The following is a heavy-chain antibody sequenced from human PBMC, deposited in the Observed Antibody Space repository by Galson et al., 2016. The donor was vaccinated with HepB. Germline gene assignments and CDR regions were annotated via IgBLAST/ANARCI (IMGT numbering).Heavy chain of an antibody. CDR3: ATARAMGRGVINMNDFDY. J-gene: IGHJ4*02. V-gene: IGHV1-24*01. D-gene: IGHD3-10*01. CDR2: FDPEDAET. Sequence: SVKVSCKVSGYSLSESSMHWVRQAPGKGLEWMGGFDPEDAETIYAQKFQGRVIMTEDTSTDTAYMELSSLRSEETAVYYCATARAMGRGVINMNDFDYWGQGTLVTVSS. CDR1: GYSLSESS.